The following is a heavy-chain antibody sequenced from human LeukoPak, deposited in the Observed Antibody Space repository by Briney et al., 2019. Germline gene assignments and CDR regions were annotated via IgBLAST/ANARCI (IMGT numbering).Heavy chain of an antibody. CDR2: ISGSGGST. CDR3: AKSYFTYYYDSSGPTDDAFDI. CDR1: GFTFSSYA. J-gene: IGHJ3*02. Sequence: GGSLRLSCAASGFTFSSYAMSWVRQAPGKGLEWVSAISGSGGSTYYADSVKGRFTISRDNSKNTLYLQMNSLRAEDTAVYYCAKSYFTYYYDSSGPTDDAFDIWGQGTMVIVSS. D-gene: IGHD3-22*01. V-gene: IGHV3-23*01.